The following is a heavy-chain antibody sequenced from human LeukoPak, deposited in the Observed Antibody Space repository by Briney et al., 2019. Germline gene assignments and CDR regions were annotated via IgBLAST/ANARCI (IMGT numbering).Heavy chain of an antibody. V-gene: IGHV3-30-3*01. CDR1: GFTFSSYA. J-gene: IGHJ6*02. Sequence: GGSLRLSCAASGFTFSSYAMHWVRQAPGKGLEWVAVISYDGSNKYYADSVKGRFTISRDNSKNTLYLQMNSLRAEDTAVYYCAREEAYYDILTGRSYGMDVWGQGTTVTVSS. D-gene: IGHD3-9*01. CDR3: AREEAYYDILTGRSYGMDV. CDR2: ISYDGSNK.